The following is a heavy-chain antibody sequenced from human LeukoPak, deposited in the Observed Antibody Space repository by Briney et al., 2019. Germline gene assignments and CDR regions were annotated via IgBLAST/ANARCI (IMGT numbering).Heavy chain of an antibody. D-gene: IGHD2-2*01. V-gene: IGHV3-21*01. J-gene: IGHJ6*03. Sequence: GGSLRLSCAASGFTFSSYSMNWVRQAPGKGLEWVSSISSSSSYIYYADSVKGRFTISRDNAKNSLYLQMNSLRAEDTAVYYCASRLVATWYYYYMDVWGKGTTVTVSS. CDR2: ISSSSSYI. CDR3: ASRLVATWYYYYMDV. CDR1: GFTFSSYS.